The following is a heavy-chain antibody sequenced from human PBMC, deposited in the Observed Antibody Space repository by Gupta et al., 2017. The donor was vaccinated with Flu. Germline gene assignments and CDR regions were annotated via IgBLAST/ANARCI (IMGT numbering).Heavy chain of an antibody. J-gene: IGHJ4*02. Sequence: EVQLLESGGGLVQPGGSLRLSCAASGLTFSDYAMNWVRQGPGKGLEWVSTIGGGGDTTYYADSVMGRFTISRDNLKKTLYLQMNSQRGEDKAIYYCAKERSGNPAIDYWGQGTLVTVSA. CDR2: IGGGGDTT. D-gene: IGHD6-13*01. V-gene: IGHV3-23*01. CDR1: GLTFSDYA. CDR3: AKERSGNPAIDY.